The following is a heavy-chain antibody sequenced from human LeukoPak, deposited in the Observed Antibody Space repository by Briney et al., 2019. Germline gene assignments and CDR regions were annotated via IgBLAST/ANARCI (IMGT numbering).Heavy chain of an antibody. Sequence: ASVKVSCKVSGYTLSELSMHWVRQAPGKGLEWMGGFDPEDGETIYAQKFQGRVTMTEDTSTDTAYMELSSLRSEDTAVYYCATDLVSSGWYDGFDYWGQGTLVTVSS. CDR1: GYTLSELS. CDR3: ATDLVSSGWYDGFDY. J-gene: IGHJ4*02. V-gene: IGHV1-24*01. D-gene: IGHD6-19*01. CDR2: FDPEDGET.